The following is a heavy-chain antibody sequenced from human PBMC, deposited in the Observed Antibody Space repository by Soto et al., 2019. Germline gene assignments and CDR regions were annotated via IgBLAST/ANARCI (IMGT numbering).Heavy chain of an antibody. D-gene: IGHD3-10*01. CDR1: GYSFTSYW. CDR3: AGGGVRGVITRTRDYYGMNV. J-gene: IGHJ6*02. V-gene: IGHV5-51*01. Sequence: PGESLKISCKGSGYSFTSYWIGWVRQMPGKGLEWMGIIYPGDSDTRYSPSFQGQVTISADKSISTAYLQWSSLKASDTAMYYCAGGGVRGVITRTRDYYGMNVWGQGTTVTVSS. CDR2: IYPGDSDT.